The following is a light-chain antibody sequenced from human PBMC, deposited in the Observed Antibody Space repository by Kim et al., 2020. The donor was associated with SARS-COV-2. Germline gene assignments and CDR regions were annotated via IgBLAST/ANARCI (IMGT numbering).Light chain of an antibody. Sequence: ASVKRTCTLSSGHSSYAIAWHQQQPEKGPRYLMKLNSDGSHSKGDGIPDRFSGSSSGAERYLTISSLQSEDEADYYCQTWGTGIHVFGGGTKLTVL. CDR2: LNSDGSH. J-gene: IGLJ3*02. CDR1: SGHSSYA. CDR3: QTWGTGIHV. V-gene: IGLV4-69*01.